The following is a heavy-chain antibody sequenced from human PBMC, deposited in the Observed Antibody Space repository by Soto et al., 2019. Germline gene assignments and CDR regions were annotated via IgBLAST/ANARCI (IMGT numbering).Heavy chain of an antibody. Sequence: QVQLVQSGAEVKKPGSSVKVSCKASGGTFSSYAINWVRQAPGQGLEWMGGIIPLFVTANYAQKFKGRVTITADESTTTAYMEVSRLRSEDPGVYYCARGNLYHYDSSGYKSPFQDWGQGTLVSVSS. CDR2: IIPLFVTA. CDR1: GGTFSSYA. J-gene: IGHJ4*02. CDR3: ARGNLYHYDSSGYKSPFQD. V-gene: IGHV1-69*01. D-gene: IGHD3-22*01.